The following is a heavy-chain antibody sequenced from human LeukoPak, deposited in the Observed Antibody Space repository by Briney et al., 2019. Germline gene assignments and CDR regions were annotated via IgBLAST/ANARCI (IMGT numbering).Heavy chain of an antibody. D-gene: IGHD5-24*01. CDR1: GGSISSGSYY. J-gene: IGHJ5*02. V-gene: IGHV4-61*02. CDR3: ARDRRWLQHNNWFDP. CDR2: IYTSGST. Sequence: PSETLSLTCTVSGGSISSGSYYWSWIRQPAGKGLEWIGRIYTSGSTNYNPSLKSRVTISVDTSKNQFSLKLSSVTGADTAVYYCARDRRWLQHNNWFDPWGQGTLVTVSS.